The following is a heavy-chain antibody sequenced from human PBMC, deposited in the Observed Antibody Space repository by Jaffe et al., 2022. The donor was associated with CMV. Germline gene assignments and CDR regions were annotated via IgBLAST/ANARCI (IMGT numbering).Heavy chain of an antibody. D-gene: IGHD3-3*01. CDR2: INHSGST. Sequence: QVQLQQWGAGLLKPSETLSLTCAVYGGSFSGYYWSWIRQPPGKGLEWIGEINHSGSTNYNPSLKSRVTISVDTSKNQFSLKLSSVTAADTAVYYCARLFLECGSGDNYYGMDVWGQGTTVTVSS. CDR1: GGSFSGYY. CDR3: ARLFLECGSGDNYYGMDV. V-gene: IGHV4-34*01. J-gene: IGHJ6*02.